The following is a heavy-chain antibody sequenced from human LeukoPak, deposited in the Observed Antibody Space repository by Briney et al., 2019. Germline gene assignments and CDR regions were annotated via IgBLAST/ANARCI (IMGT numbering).Heavy chain of an antibody. CDR2: ISGSGGST. V-gene: IGHV3-23*01. Sequence: GGSPRLSCAASGFTFSSYEMNWVRQAPGKGLEWVSAISGSGGSTYYADSVKGRFTISRDNAKNSLYLQMNSLRAEDTAVYYCARVLHKRNYDSSTYYGYWGQGTLVTVSS. J-gene: IGHJ4*02. CDR3: ARVLHKRNYDSSTYYGY. D-gene: IGHD3-22*01. CDR1: GFTFSSYE.